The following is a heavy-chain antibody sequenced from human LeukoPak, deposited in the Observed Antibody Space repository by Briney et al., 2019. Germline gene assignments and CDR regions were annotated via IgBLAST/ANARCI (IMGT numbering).Heavy chain of an antibody. J-gene: IGHJ3*02. Sequence: GGSLRLSCAASGFTFSDYYMSWIRQAPGKGLEWVSYISSSGSTIYYADSVKGRFTISRDNSKNTLYLQMNSLRAEDTAVYYCAGESSGTLIDAFDIWGQGTMVTVSS. D-gene: IGHD3-22*01. V-gene: IGHV3-11*01. CDR1: GFTFSDYY. CDR2: ISSSGSTI. CDR3: AGESSGTLIDAFDI.